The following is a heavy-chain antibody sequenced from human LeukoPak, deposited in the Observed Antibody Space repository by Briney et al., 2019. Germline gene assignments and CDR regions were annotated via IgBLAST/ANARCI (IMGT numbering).Heavy chain of an antibody. D-gene: IGHD2-15*01. V-gene: IGHV3-21*01. CDR2: ISSSSSYI. CDR1: GFTFSSYS. J-gene: IGHJ4*02. Sequence: GGSLRLSCAASGFTFSSYSMSWVRQAPGKGLEWVSSISSSSSYIYYADSVKGRFTISRDNAKNSLYLQMNSLRAEDTAVYYCAREGGGGIDYWGQGTLVTVSS. CDR3: AREGGGGIDY.